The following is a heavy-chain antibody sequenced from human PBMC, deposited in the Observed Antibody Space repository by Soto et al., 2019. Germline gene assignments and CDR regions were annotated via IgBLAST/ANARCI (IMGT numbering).Heavy chain of an antibody. CDR1: GYTFTRCG. Sequence: GASVKVSRTASGYTFTRCGISCVRQAPGQGLEWMGWISAYNGNTNYAQKLQGRVTMTTDTSTSTAYMELRSLRSDDTAVYYCARGGWQQHPGPFDYWGQGTLVTVSS. D-gene: IGHD6-13*01. CDR2: ISAYNGNT. V-gene: IGHV1-18*04. CDR3: ARGGWQQHPGPFDY. J-gene: IGHJ4*02.